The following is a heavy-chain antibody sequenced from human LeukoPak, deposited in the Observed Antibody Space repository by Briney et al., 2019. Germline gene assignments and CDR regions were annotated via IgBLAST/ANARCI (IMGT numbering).Heavy chain of an antibody. V-gene: IGHV3-30*18. Sequence: GESLRLSCAASGFTFSNFGMHWVRQAPGKGLEWVAVISYDGKVTFYADSVKGRFTISRDNSKNTVHLHMTSLRGGDTALYYCAKERDYRVSTSCDYWGQGTQVTVSS. CDR3: AKERDYRVSTSCDY. CDR2: ISYDGKVT. CDR1: GFTFSNFG. D-gene: IGHD3-10*01. J-gene: IGHJ4*02.